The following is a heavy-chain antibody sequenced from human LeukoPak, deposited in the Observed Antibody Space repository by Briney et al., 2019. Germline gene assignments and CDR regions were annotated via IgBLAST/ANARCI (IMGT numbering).Heavy chain of an antibody. Sequence: PGGSLRLSCAASGFTFSSYSMNWVRQAPGKGLEWVSSISSSSSYIYYADSVKGRFTISRDNAKNSLYLQMNSLRAEDTAVYYCAREEGYCTNGVCYDVHDAFDIWGQGTMVTVSS. D-gene: IGHD2-8*01. CDR2: ISSSSSYI. V-gene: IGHV3-21*01. CDR1: GFTFSSYS. CDR3: AREEGYCTNGVCYDVHDAFDI. J-gene: IGHJ3*02.